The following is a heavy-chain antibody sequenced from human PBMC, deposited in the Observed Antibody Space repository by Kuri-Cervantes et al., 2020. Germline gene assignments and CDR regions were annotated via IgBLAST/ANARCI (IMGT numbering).Heavy chain of an antibody. Sequence: GGSLRLSCKASGYTFTSYYMHWVRQAPGQGLEWMGIINPSGGSTSYAQKFQGRVTMTRDTSTSTVYMELSSLRSEDTAVYYCARGYRYYYDSSGYHDAFDIWGQGTMVTVSS. CDR1: GYTFTSYY. J-gene: IGHJ3*02. V-gene: IGHV1-46*01. CDR2: INPSGGST. CDR3: ARGYRYYYDSSGYHDAFDI. D-gene: IGHD3-22*01.